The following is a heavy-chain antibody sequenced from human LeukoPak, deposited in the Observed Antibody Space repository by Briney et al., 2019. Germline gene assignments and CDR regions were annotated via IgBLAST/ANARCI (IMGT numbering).Heavy chain of an antibody. V-gene: IGHV3-23*01. CDR3: AKRRGLELLYYYYMDV. CDR1: GGSISSSY. J-gene: IGHJ6*03. CDR2: ISGSGGST. Sequence: GTLSLTCAVSGGSISSSYWWSWIRQPPGKGLEWVSAISGSGGSTYYADSVKGRFTISRDNSKNTLYLQMNSLRAEDTAVYYCAKRRGLELLYYYYMDVWGKGTTVTVSS. D-gene: IGHD1-7*01.